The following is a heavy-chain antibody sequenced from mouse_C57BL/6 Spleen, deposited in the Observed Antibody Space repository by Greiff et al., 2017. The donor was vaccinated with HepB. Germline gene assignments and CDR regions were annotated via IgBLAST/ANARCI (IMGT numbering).Heavy chain of an antibody. CDR1: GFTFSDYG. CDR3: ATPYGNYESWFAY. J-gene: IGHJ3*01. D-gene: IGHD2-1*01. V-gene: IGHV5-17*01. Sequence: EVKVVESGGGLVKPGGSLKLSCAASGFTFSDYGMHWVRQAPEKGLEWVAYISSGSSTIYYADTVKGRFTISRDNAKNTLFLQMTSLRSEDTAMYYCATPYGNYESWFAYWGQGTLVTVSA. CDR2: ISSGSSTI.